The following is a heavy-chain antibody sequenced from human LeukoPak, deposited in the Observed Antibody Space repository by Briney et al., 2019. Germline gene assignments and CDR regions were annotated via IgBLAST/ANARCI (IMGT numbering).Heavy chain of an antibody. Sequence: ASVKVSCKASGYTFTSYSISWVRLTPGQGLEWVGIISPSGGSTSYAQKFQGRVTMTRDTSTSTVYMELSSLRSEDTAVYYCARTYCSTTSCIYGNYFDYWGQGTLVTVSS. J-gene: IGHJ4*02. CDR3: ARTYCSTTSCIYGNYFDY. CDR2: ISPSGGST. V-gene: IGHV1-46*01. D-gene: IGHD2-2*01. CDR1: GYTFTSYS.